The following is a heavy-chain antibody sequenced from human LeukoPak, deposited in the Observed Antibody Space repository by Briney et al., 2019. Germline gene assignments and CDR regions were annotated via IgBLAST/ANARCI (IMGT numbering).Heavy chain of an antibody. CDR1: GFIFSDYY. V-gene: IGHV3-11*01. Sequence: GGSLRLSCAASGFIFSDYYMFWIRQAPGKGLEWVSYISSSGSTKYYADSVKGRFTISRDNAKNSLYLQMNSLRAEDTAVYYCAKDWTGTKPFDLWGRGTLVTVSS. CDR2: ISSSGSTK. CDR3: AKDWTGTKPFDL. D-gene: IGHD3/OR15-3a*01. J-gene: IGHJ2*01.